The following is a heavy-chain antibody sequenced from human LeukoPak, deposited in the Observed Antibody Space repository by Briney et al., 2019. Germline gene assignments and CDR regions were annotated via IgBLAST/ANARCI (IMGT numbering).Heavy chain of an antibody. Sequence: SETLSLTCTVSGASISSYYWSWIRQPPGKGLEWIGYTYYSGSTNYNPALKSRVTISVDTSKNQFSLKLSSVTAADTAVYYCTRLLPSSGYYIEYWGQGTLVTVSS. D-gene: IGHD3-22*01. CDR3: TRLLPSSGYYIEY. V-gene: IGHV4-59*08. CDR1: GASISSYY. CDR2: TYYSGST. J-gene: IGHJ4*02.